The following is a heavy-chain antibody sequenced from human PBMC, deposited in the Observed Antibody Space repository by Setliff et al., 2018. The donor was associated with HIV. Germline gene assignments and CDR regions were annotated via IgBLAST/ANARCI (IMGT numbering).Heavy chain of an antibody. CDR2: INHTGST. V-gene: IGHV4-34*01. J-gene: IGHJ4*02. Sequence: KSSETLSLTCAVYGGSFSGYYWSWIRQPPGKGLEWIGEINHTGSTYYKPSLKSRVTISVDTSKNQFSLRLSSVAAGDTAVYYCARSIVPVASGYYYFEYWGQGTLVTVSS. D-gene: IGHD3-3*01. CDR3: ARSIVPVASGYYYFEY. CDR1: GGSFSGYY.